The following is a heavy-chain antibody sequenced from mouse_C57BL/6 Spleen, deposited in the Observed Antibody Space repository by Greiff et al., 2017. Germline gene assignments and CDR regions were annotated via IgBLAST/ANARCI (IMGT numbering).Heavy chain of an antibody. Sequence: QVQLQQPGAELVKPGASVKLSCKASGYTFTSYWMHWVKQRPGQGLEWIGMIHPNSGSTNYNEKFKSKATLTVDKSSSTAYIQLSSLTSEDSAVYYCARYDDYDGYWGQGTTLTVSS. CDR1: GYTFTSYW. CDR3: ARYDDYDGY. CDR2: IHPNSGST. J-gene: IGHJ2*01. V-gene: IGHV1-64*01. D-gene: IGHD2-4*01.